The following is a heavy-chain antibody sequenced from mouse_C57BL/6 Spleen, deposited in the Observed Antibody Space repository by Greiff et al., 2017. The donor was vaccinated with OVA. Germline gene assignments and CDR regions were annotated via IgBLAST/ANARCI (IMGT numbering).Heavy chain of an antibody. CDR1: GYAFTNYL. J-gene: IGHJ2*01. V-gene: IGHV1-54*01. CDR3: ARSGPSWDYFDY. D-gene: IGHD3-1*01. CDR2: INPGSGGT. Sequence: VQLQQSGAELVRPGTSVKVSCKASGYAFTNYLIEWVKQRPGQGLEWIGVINPGSGGTNYNEKFKGKATLTADKSSSTAYMQLSSLTSEDSAVYFCARSGPSWDYFDYWGQGTTLTVSS.